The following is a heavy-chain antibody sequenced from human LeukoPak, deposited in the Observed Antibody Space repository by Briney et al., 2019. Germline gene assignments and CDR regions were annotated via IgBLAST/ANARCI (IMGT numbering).Heavy chain of an antibody. J-gene: IGHJ4*02. V-gene: IGHV1-18*01. Sequence: ASVKVSCKASSYSFNRYGISWVRQAPGQGLEWMGWISGYNGNTNYAQKFLGGVSMTADTSTSTAYMELRSLTSDDTAVYYCARSGRGTYYYFDLWGQGTLVTVFS. CDR2: ISGYNGNT. CDR3: ARSGRGTYYYFDL. D-gene: IGHD5-12*01. CDR1: SYSFNRYG.